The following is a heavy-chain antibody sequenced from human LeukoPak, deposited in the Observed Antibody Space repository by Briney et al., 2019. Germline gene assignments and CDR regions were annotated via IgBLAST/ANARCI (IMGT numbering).Heavy chain of an antibody. V-gene: IGHV1-18*01. D-gene: IGHD2-15*01. CDR3: ARDAATFVVVVAATRFLDY. CDR2: ISAYNGNT. J-gene: IGHJ4*02. CDR1: GYTFTNYG. Sequence: ASVKVSCKASGYTFTNYGISWVRQAPGQGLEWMGWISAYNGNTNYAQKLQGRVTMTTDTSTSTAYMELRSLRSDDTAVYYCARDAATFVVVVAATRFLDYWGQGTLVTVSS.